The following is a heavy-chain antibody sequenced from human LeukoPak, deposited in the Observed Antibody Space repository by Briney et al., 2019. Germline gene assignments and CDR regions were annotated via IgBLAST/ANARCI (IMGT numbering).Heavy chain of an antibody. V-gene: IGHV3-23*01. CDR2: ISGSGGST. CDR3: AKGDVKYYYDSSGYYYGGQIFDY. D-gene: IGHD3-22*01. J-gene: IGHJ4*02. Sequence: PGGSLRLSCAASGFTFSSYAMSWVRQAPGKGLEWVSAISGSGGSTYYADSVKGRFTISRDNSKNTLYLQMNSLRAEDTAVYYCAKGDVKYYYDSSGYYYGGQIFDYWGQGTLVTVSS. CDR1: GFTFSSYA.